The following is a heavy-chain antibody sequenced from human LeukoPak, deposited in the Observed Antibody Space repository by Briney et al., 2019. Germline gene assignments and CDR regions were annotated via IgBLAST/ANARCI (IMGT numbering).Heavy chain of an antibody. V-gene: IGHV4-59*01. Sequence: PSETLSLTCTVSGGSISSYYWSWIRQPPGKGLEWIGYIYYSGSTNYNPSLKSRVTISVDTSKNQFSLKLSSVTAADTAVYYCARVPYDSSGYYYLDYWGQGTLVTVSS. CDR2: IYYSGST. D-gene: IGHD3-22*01. J-gene: IGHJ4*02. CDR1: GGSISSYY. CDR3: ARVPYDSSGYYYLDY.